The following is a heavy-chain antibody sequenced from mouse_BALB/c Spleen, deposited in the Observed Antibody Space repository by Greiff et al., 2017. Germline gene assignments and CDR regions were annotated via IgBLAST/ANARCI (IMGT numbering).Heavy chain of an antibody. D-gene: IGHD1-1*02. Sequence: EVKLVESGGGLVQPGGSLKLSCAASGFTFSSYGMSWVRQTPDKRLELVATINSNGGSTYYPDSVKGRFTISRDNAKNTLYLQMSSLKSEDTAMYYCAVYGYGYFDVGGAGTTVTVSS. CDR3: AVYGYGYFDV. CDR2: INSNGGST. J-gene: IGHJ1*01. CDR1: GFTFSSYG. V-gene: IGHV5-6-3*01.